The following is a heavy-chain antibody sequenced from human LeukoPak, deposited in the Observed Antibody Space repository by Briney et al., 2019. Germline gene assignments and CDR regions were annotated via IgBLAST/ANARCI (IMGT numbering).Heavy chain of an antibody. CDR1: GFTFSSYG. D-gene: IGHD2-8*01. J-gene: IGHJ5*02. Sequence: GGSLRLSCAASGFTFSSYGMSWVRQAPGKGLEWVSAIRGGGGSTYYADSVKGRFTISRDNSKNTLYLQMNSLRAEDTAVYYCTTDRMIYATNWAVSWFDPWGQGTLVTVSS. CDR3: TTDRMIYATNWAVSWFDP. CDR2: IRGGGGST. V-gene: IGHV3-23*01.